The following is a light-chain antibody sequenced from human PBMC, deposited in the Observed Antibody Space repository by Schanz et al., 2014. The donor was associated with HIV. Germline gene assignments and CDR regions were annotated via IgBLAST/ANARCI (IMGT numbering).Light chain of an antibody. Sequence: EIVLTQSPGSLSLSPGGRATLSCGASQSVNNYLAWYQQKPGQTPRLLIYGASTSATGIPARFSGSGSGTDFTLTITRLEPEDFAVYYCHEYGNSPRTFGQGTKVEIK. J-gene: IGKJ1*01. CDR1: QSVNNY. CDR2: GAS. CDR3: HEYGNSPRT. V-gene: IGKV3-20*01.